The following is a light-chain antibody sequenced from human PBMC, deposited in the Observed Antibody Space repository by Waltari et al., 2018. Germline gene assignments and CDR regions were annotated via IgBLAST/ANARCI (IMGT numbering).Light chain of an antibody. CDR3: QQYNTWPNT. CDR2: GAS. CDR1: QSVSSN. V-gene: IGKV3-15*01. Sequence: EIVVTQSPATLSVSPGERATLPCRASQSVSSNLAWYQQNPGQAPRLLIYGASTRATGIPARFSGSGSGTEFTLTISSLQSEDFAVYYCQQYNTWPNTFGQGTKLEIK. J-gene: IGKJ2*01.